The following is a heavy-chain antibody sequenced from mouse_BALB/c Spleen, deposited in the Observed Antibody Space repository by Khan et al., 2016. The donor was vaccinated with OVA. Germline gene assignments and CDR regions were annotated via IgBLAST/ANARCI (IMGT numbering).Heavy chain of an antibody. D-gene: IGHD2-1*01. V-gene: IGHV1S132*01. CDR2: IFPGTGTT. CDR3: ARGYFGNYEFVY. Sequence: QVQLQQPGAELVKPGASVKLSCKTSGYTFTSYWIQWVKQRPGQGLGWIGQIFPGTGTTYYNENFKGKATLTVDTSSSTAYMPLSILTSEDSAVYFCARGYFGNYEFVYWGQGTLVTVSP. J-gene: IGHJ3*01. CDR1: GYTFTSYW.